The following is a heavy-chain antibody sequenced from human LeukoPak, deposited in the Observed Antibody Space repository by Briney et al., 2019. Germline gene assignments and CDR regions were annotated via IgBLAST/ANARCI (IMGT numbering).Heavy chain of an antibody. CDR1: GFTFSSYA. J-gene: IGHJ3*02. CDR2: ISYDGSNK. V-gene: IGHV3-30-3*01. Sequence: PGRSLRLSCAASGFTFSSYAMHWVRQAPGKGLEWVAVISYDGSNKYYADSVKGRFTISRDNSKNTLYLQMNSLRAEDTAVYYCARDRPDFWSGYSYAFDIWGQGTMVTVSS. CDR3: ARDRPDFWSGYSYAFDI. D-gene: IGHD3-3*01.